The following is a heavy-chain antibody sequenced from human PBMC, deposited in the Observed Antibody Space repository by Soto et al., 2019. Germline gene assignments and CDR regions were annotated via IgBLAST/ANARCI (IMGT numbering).Heavy chain of an antibody. D-gene: IGHD4-17*01. CDR3: TRDPEGDYGDYVDYYYGMDV. J-gene: IGHJ6*02. V-gene: IGHV3-49*05. Sequence: EVQLVESGGGLVKPGRTLRLSCTASGFTFGDYAMSWFRQAPGKGLEWVGFIRSKAYGGTTEYAASVKGRFTISRDDSKSIAYLQMNSLKTEDTAVYFCTRDPEGDYGDYVDYYYGMDVWGQGTTVTVSS. CDR1: GFTFGDYA. CDR2: IRSKAYGGTT.